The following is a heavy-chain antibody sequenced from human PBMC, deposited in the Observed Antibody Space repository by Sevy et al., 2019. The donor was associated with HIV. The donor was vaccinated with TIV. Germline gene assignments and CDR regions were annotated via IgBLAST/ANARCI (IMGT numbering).Heavy chain of an antibody. V-gene: IGHV3-13*01. CDR2: IGTAGDT. Sequence: GGSLTLSCAASGFSLSSYDMHWVRQATGKGLEWVSAIGTAGDTYYPGSVKGRFTISRENAKNSLYLQMNSLRAGDTAVYYCARGSGRYCSSTSCYTLDYYYYGMDVWGQGPTVTVSS. D-gene: IGHD2-2*02. J-gene: IGHJ6*02. CDR1: GFSLSSYD. CDR3: ARGSGRYCSSTSCYTLDYYYYGMDV.